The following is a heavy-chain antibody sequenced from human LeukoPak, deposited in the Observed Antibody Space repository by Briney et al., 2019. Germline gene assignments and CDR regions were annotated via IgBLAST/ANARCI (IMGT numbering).Heavy chain of an antibody. V-gene: IGHV4-34*01. CDR2: INHSGST. Sequence: SETLSLTCAVYGGSFSGYYWSWIRQPPGKGLEWIGEINHSGSTNYNPSLKSRVTISVETSKNQSSLKLSSVTAADTAVYYCARGPPYYDFWSGYYHWGQGTLVTVSS. J-gene: IGHJ4*02. CDR3: ARGPPYYDFWSGYYH. D-gene: IGHD3-3*01. CDR1: GGSFSGYY.